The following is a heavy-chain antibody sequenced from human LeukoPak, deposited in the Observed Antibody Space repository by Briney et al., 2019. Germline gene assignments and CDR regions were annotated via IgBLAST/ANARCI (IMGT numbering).Heavy chain of an antibody. CDR1: GYTFTSYD. CDR2: MNPNRGDT. J-gene: IGHJ3*02. Sequence: ASVKVSCKASGYTFTSYDIHWVRQATGQGLEWMGRMNPNRGDTDYAQKFQGRVTITRNTSISTAYMELSSLRSEDTAVYYCARMYYDFWSGYDAFDIWGQGTMVTVSS. D-gene: IGHD3-3*01. CDR3: ARMYYDFWSGYDAFDI. V-gene: IGHV1-8*01.